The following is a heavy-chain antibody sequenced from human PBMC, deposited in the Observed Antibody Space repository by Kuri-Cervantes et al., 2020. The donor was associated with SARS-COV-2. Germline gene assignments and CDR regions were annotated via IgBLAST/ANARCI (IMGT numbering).Heavy chain of an antibody. D-gene: IGHD4-23*01. J-gene: IGHJ5*02. Sequence: ASVKVSCKASGYTFTSYGISWVRQAPGQGLEWMGWISAYNGNTNYAQKLQGRVTMTRDTSISTAYMELSRLRSDDTAVYYCARDPTDGGNWGNWFDPWGQGTLVTVSS. CDR2: ISAYNGNT. CDR1: GYTFTSYG. V-gene: IGHV1-18*01. CDR3: ARDPTDGGNWGNWFDP.